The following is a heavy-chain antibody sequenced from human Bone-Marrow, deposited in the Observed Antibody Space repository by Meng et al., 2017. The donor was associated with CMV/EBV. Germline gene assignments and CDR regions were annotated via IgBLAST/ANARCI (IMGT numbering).Heavy chain of an antibody. J-gene: IGHJ3*01. D-gene: IGHD3-16*01. Sequence: ASVKVSCKASGYTFSDFYIHWVRQAPGQGLEWMGWINPNSGGTNYAQKFQGRVSMTRDTSINTAYMELSRLRSDDTAVYYCARDLPYYSLWGLNAFDLWGQGTLVTVSS. CDR1: GYTFSDFY. CDR3: ARDLPYYSLWGLNAFDL. V-gene: IGHV1-2*02. CDR2: INPNSGGT.